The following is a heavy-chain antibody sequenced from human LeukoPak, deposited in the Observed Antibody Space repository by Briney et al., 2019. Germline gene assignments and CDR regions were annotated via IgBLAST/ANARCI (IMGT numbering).Heavy chain of an antibody. V-gene: IGHV3-21*01. CDR1: GFTFSSYS. J-gene: IGHJ4*02. CDR2: ISSSSSYI. CDR3: TRDRGSTTMLRGVNHY. Sequence: GGSLRLSCAASGFTFSSYSMNWVRQAPGKGLEWVSSISSSSSYIYYADSVKGRFTISRDNTRNSLSLQMNDLRVEDTAVYYCTRDRGSTTMLRGVNHYWGQGTLVTVSS. D-gene: IGHD3-10*01.